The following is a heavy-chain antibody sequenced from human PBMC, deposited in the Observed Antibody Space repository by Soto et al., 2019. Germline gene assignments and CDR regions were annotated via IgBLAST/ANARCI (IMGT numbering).Heavy chain of an antibody. CDR1: GGSFSGYY. Sequence: QVQLHQWGAGLLKPSETLSLTCAVDGGSFSGYYWSWIRQPPGKGLEWIGEINYSGSTNYNPSLKSRVTISVDTSKSQVSLKVDSVTAADTAVYYCARFQEAGTTSRFYYGMDVWGQGTTVTVSS. CDR2: INYSGST. CDR3: ARFQEAGTTSRFYYGMDV. D-gene: IGHD1-7*01. J-gene: IGHJ6*02. V-gene: IGHV4-34*01.